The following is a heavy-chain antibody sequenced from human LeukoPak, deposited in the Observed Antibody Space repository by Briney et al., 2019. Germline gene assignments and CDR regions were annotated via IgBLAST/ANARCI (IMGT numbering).Heavy chain of an antibody. CDR3: ARVPSSAKRKPAGERGYSYGFKFDY. CDR1: GYTFTSYD. V-gene: IGHV1-8*03. CDR2: MNPNSGNT. J-gene: IGHJ4*02. Sequence: GASVKVSCKASGYTFTSYDINWVRQATGQGLECMGWMNPNSGNTGYAQKFQGRVTITRNTSISTAYMELSSLRSEDTAVYYCARVPSSAKRKPAGERGYSYGFKFDYWGQGTLVTVSS. D-gene: IGHD5-18*01.